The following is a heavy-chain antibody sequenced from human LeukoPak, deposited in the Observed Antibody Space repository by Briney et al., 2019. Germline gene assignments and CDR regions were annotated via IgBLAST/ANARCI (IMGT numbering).Heavy chain of an antibody. J-gene: IGHJ4*02. D-gene: IGHD3-10*01. CDR3: ASGSASSGTGGY. CDR2: INPHSGGT. Sequence: ASVKVSCKASGYTFTGYYMHWVRQAPGQGLEWMGWINPHSGGTNYAQEFQGRVIMTRGTSISTAYMELSRLRFDDTAVYYCASGSASSGTGGYWGQGTLVTVSS. V-gene: IGHV1-2*02. CDR1: GYTFTGYY.